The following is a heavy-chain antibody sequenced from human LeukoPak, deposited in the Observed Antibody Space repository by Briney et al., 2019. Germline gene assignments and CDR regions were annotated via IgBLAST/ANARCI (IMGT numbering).Heavy chain of an antibody. CDR1: GYTFTRYD. CDR2: MNPNSGNT. D-gene: IGHD3-3*01. Sequence: ASVKVSCKASGYTFTRYDINWVRQATGQGLEWMGWMNPNSGNTGYAQKFQGRVTMTRNTSISTAYMELSSLRSEDTAVYYCARDHYDFWSGYFGYWGQGTLVTVSS. J-gene: IGHJ4*02. CDR3: ARDHYDFWSGYFGY. V-gene: IGHV1-8*01.